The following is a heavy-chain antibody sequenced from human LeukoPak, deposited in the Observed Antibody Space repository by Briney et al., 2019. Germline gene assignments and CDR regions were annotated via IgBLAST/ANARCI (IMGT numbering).Heavy chain of an antibody. CDR1: GYTFTSYY. V-gene: IGHV1-46*01. J-gene: IGHJ4*02. CDR3: AREGIAVAGTHLDY. D-gene: IGHD6-19*01. CDR2: INPSGGST. Sequence: ASVKVSCKASGYTFTSYYMHWVRQAPGQGLEWMGIINPSGGSTSYAQKFQGRVTITADESTSTAYMELSSLRSEDTAVYYCAREGIAVAGTHLDYWGQGTLVTVSS.